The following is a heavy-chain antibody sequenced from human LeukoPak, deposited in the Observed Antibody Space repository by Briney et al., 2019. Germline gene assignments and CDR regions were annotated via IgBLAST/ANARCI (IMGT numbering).Heavy chain of an antibody. V-gene: IGHV4-39*01. D-gene: IGHD6-13*01. J-gene: IGHJ4*02. CDR1: GDSFSSSGHY. CDR3: ARRCQAGMAAAGGVDY. Sequence: SETLSLTCTVSGDSFSSSGHYWGWIRQPPGKGLEWIASIYYSGNTYYNPSLKSRVTISINTSKNQFSLKLSSVTAADTAFYYCARRCQAGMAAAGGVDYWGQGTLVTVSS. CDR2: IYYSGNT.